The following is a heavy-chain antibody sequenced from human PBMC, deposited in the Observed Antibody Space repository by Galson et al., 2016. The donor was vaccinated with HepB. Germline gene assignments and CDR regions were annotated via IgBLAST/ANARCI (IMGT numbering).Heavy chain of an antibody. J-gene: IGHJ6*03. V-gene: IGHV3-48*01. CDR2: ISSPSSTI. D-gene: IGHD3-10*01. CDR3: ARGSGSGSSRFRFYFYMDM. CDR1: GFTFSNYG. Sequence: SLRLSCAGSGFTFSNYGINWVRQAPGKGLEWVSYISSPSSTIYHADSVKGRFTISRDNAKNSLYLQMNSLRVDDSAIYYCARGSGSGSSRFRFYFYMDMWGKGTTVTVSS.